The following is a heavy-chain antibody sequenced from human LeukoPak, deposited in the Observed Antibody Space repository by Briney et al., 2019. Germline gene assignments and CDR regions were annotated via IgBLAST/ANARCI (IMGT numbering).Heavy chain of an antibody. V-gene: IGHV4-59*11. CDR2: IFYSGST. D-gene: IGHD3-10*01. CDR3: ARSSRLGSGSYYNFPYYYYYMDV. Sequence: SETLSLTCTVSGGSMSSHYWSWIRQPPGKGLEWIGYIFYSGSTNYKSSLKSRVTISVDTSKNQFSLKLSSVTAADTAVYYCARSSRLGSGSYYNFPYYYYYMDVWGKGTTVTVSS. J-gene: IGHJ6*03. CDR1: GGSMSSHY.